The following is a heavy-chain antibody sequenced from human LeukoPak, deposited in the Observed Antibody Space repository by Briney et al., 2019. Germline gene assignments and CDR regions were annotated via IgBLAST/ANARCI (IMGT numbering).Heavy chain of an antibody. CDR3: ARGRDGYNWGYYFDY. CDR2: INHSGST. CDR1: GGSFSGYY. J-gene: IGHJ4*02. V-gene: IGHV4-34*01. D-gene: IGHD5-24*01. Sequence: PSETLSLTCAVYGGSFSGYYWSWIRQPPGKELEWIGEINHSGSTNYNPSLKSRVTISVDTSKNQFSLKLSSVTAADTAVYYCARGRDGYNWGYYFDYWGQGTLVTVSS.